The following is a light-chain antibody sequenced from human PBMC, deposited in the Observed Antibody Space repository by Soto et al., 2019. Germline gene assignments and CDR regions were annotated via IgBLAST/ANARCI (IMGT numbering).Light chain of an antibody. CDR1: QSVSSSY. Sequence: EIGLTQSPGTLSLSPGERATLSGRASQSVSSSYLAWYQQRPGQAPRLLIYGASSRATGIPERFRGSGSGTDFTLTISGLEPEDFAVYYCQQYAGAPWTFGQGTKVEIK. V-gene: IGKV3-20*01. CDR2: GAS. CDR3: QQYAGAPWT. J-gene: IGKJ1*01.